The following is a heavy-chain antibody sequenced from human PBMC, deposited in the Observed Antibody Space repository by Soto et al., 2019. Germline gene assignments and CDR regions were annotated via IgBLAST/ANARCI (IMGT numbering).Heavy chain of an antibody. CDR2: ISGSGGNT. Sequence: GGSLIVSGGXSWVTCSGYARXXVRQSPGKGLEWVSAISGSGGNTYYADSVKGRFTISRDNSKNTLYLQMNSLRAEDTAVYYCAKDKDYYDSSGYLDYWGQGTPVTVSS. CDR3: AKDKDYYDSSGYLDY. V-gene: IGHV3-23*01. CDR1: WVTCSGYA. J-gene: IGHJ4*02. D-gene: IGHD3-22*01.